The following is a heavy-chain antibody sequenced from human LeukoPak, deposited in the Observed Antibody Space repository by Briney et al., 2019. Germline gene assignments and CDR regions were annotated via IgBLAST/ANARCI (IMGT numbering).Heavy chain of an antibody. CDR1: GYSFTSYW. CDR2: IYPGDSDT. D-gene: IGHD3-10*01. V-gene: IGHV5-51*01. J-gene: IGHJ4*02. Sequence: GESLKISCKGSGYSFTSYWIGWVRQMPGKGLEWMGIIYPGDSDTRYSPSFQGQVTISADKSISTAYLQWSSLKASDTAMYYCARGGNYYGSGSYYYFDYWGQGTLVTVSS. CDR3: ARGGNYYGSGSYYYFDY.